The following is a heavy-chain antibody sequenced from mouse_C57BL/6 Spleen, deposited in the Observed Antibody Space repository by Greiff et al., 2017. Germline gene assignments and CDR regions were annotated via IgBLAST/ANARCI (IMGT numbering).Heavy chain of an antibody. Sequence: VQLQQSGAELVRPGTSVKVSCKASGYAFTNYLIEWVKQRPGQGLEWIGVINPGSGGTNYNQKFKGKATLTVDKSSITAYMQLSSLTTEDSAVYFWASEETAYDSNCEWAWLAYWGQGTLVTVSA. CDR2: INPGSGGT. CDR3: ASEETAYDSNCEWAWLAY. V-gene: IGHV1-54*01. D-gene: IGHD2-5*01. J-gene: IGHJ3*01. CDR1: GYAFTNYL.